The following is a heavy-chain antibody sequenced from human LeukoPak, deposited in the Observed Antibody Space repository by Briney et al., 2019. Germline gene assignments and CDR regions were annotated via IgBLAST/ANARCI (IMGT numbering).Heavy chain of an antibody. CDR3: ARDINWGQVDY. D-gene: IGHD7-27*01. CDR2: INGDGSAT. V-gene: IGHV3-74*01. Sequence: AGGSLRLSCAASGFTFSGHWMYWLRQAPGKGLAWVSRINGDGSATNYAGSMKGRFTISRDNAKNILYLQMNSLREDDTAVYYCARDINWGQVDYWGQGTLSPSPQ. J-gene: IGHJ4*02. CDR1: GFTFSGHW.